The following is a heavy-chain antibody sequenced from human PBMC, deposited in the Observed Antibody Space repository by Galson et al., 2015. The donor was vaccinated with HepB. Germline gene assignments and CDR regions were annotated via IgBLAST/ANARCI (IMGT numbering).Heavy chain of an antibody. V-gene: IGHV3-30*18. CDR1: GFTFSDYG. Sequence: SLRLSCATSGFTFSDYGMHWVRQAPGKGLDWVAFISYDGSNKKYADSVKGRFSISRDNSENTLYLQMNSLSSEDRAVYYCAKDQRVSSLGPAGTYLEYWGQGTLVTVSS. CDR3: AKDQRVSSLGPAGTYLEY. J-gene: IGHJ4*02. D-gene: IGHD6-13*01. CDR2: ISYDGSNK.